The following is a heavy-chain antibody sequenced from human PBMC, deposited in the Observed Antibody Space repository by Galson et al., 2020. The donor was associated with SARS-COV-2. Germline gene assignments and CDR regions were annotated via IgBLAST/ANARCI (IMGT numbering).Heavy chain of an antibody. D-gene: IGHD5-18*01. CDR3: AKDSFDGYSFGSIFDY. J-gene: IGHJ4*02. CDR1: GFTFSNYA. CDR2: IRYDGSNE. Sequence: GGSLRLSCEASGFTFSNYAMHWVRQAPGKGLEWVAIIRYDGSNEGYIDSVKGRFIISRDNSKNTVYLQMNRLRAEDTAVYYCAKDSFDGYSFGSIFDYWGQGTLVTVSS. V-gene: IGHV3-30*02.